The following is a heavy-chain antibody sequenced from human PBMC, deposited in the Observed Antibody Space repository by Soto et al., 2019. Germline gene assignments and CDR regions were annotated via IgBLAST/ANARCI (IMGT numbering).Heavy chain of an antibody. D-gene: IGHD6-19*01. CDR2: INAGNGNT. Sequence: QVQLVQSGAEEKKPGASVKVSCKASGYTFTGYAMHWVRQAPGQRLEWMGWINAGNGNTKYSQKFQGRVIITRDTSASTADMELSSLRSEDTAVYYCARAVAVPADFDYWGLGTLVTVSS. J-gene: IGHJ4*02. CDR3: ARAVAVPADFDY. V-gene: IGHV1-3*05. CDR1: GYTFTGYA.